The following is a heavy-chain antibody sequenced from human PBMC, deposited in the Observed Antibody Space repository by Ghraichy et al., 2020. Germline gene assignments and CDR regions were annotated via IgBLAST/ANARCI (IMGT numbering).Heavy chain of an antibody. CDR3: AREYDYGDTDAFDI. CDR2: IYYSGIT. Sequence: SETLSLTCTVSGGSISSFYWNWIRQPPGKGLEWIGYIYYSGITNYNPSLKSRITISVDTSKNQISLRLSSVTAADTAVYYCAREYDYGDTDAFDIWGQGTMVTVSS. D-gene: IGHD4-17*01. V-gene: IGHV4-59*01. CDR1: GGSISSFY. J-gene: IGHJ3*02.